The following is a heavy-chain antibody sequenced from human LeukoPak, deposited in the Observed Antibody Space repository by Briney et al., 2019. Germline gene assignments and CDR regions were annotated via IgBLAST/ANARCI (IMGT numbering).Heavy chain of an antibody. J-gene: IGHJ1*01. CDR1: GGSISVYC. CDR3: ARNSKYYYDSSGSYVGYFQH. D-gene: IGHD3-22*01. V-gene: IGHV4-59*08. Sequence: TSDTLSLTCTVSGGSISVYCWRWIRQPPGKGLDWIGYIYYSGSTNYNPSLKSRVTISVDTSKNQFSQKLSSVTAADTAVYYCARNSKYYYDSSGSYVGYFQHWGQGTLVTVSS. CDR2: IYYSGST.